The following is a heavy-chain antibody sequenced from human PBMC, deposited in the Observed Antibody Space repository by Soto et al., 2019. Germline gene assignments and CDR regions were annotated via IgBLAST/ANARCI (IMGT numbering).Heavy chain of an antibody. CDR2: ISDYNGNT. V-gene: IGHV1-18*03. CDR3: ARDGYYGSGSYGMDV. Sequence: QVQLVQSGAEVKKPGASVKVSCKTSGYTFNNYGISWVRQAPGQGLEGMGWISDYNGNTNYPQKFQGRVTMTTDISTKTVYMVLTSLRSDDMAVYYCARDGYYGSGSYGMDVWGRGTTVSVSS. D-gene: IGHD3-10*01. CDR1: GYTFNNYG. J-gene: IGHJ6*02.